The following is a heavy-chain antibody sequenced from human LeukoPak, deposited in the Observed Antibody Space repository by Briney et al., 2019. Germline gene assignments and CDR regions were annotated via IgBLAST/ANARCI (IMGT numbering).Heavy chain of an antibody. CDR1: GGTFSSYA. J-gene: IGHJ6*03. D-gene: IGHD5-12*01. CDR2: IIPIFGTA. V-gene: IGHV1-69*13. Sequence: GASVKVSCKASGGTFSSYAISWVRQAPGQGLEWMGGIIPIFGTANYAQKFQGRVTITADESTSTAYMELSSLRSEDTAVYYCARGLDSGYARYYYMDVWGKGTTVIVS. CDR3: ARGLDSGYARYYYMDV.